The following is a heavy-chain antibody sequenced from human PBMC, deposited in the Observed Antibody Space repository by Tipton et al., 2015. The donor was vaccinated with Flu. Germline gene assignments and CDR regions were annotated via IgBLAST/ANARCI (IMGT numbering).Heavy chain of an antibody. CDR2: IFHSGNS. V-gene: IGHV4-38-2*01. CDR3: ARRDYSNYVSEPKNWFDH. J-gene: IGHJ5*02. Sequence: TLSLTCAVSGYSIRSSNYYWGWIRQPPGKGLEWIGNIFHSGNSYHNPSLKSRVTMSVETSKNQFSLKLSSVTAADTAVYYCARRDYSNYVSEPKNWFDHWGQGTLVSVSS. D-gene: IGHD4-11*01. CDR1: GYSIRSSNYY.